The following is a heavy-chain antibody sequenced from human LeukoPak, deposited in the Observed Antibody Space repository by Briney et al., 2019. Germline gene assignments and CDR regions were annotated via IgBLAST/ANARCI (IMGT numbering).Heavy chain of an antibody. CDR2: IKQDGSEK. J-gene: IGHJ5*02. V-gene: IGHV3-7*01. CDR1: GFALSSYC. CDR3: AKDDCSGISCYHNWFFP. D-gene: IGHD2-2*01. Sequence: PGGSLRLSCAASGFALSSYCMSCVRQAPGKGLEGVANIKQDGSEKYYVDSVKGRFTISRDNAKNSLYMQMNSLRAEDTAVYYCAKDDCSGISCYHNWFFPWGQGTLVTVSS.